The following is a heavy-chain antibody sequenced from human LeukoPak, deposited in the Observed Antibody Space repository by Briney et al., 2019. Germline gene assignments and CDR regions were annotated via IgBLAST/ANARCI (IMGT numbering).Heavy chain of an antibody. CDR1: GFTFSSYA. V-gene: IGHV3-23*01. CDR2: ISGSGSST. Sequence: PGGSLRLSCVASGFTFSSYAMSWVRQAPGKGLEWVSAISGSGSSTYYADSVKGRFTISRDNSKNTLYLQMNSLRAEDTAVYYCAKDRGGAYYESSVDIWGQGTMVTVSS. D-gene: IGHD3-22*01. J-gene: IGHJ3*02. CDR3: AKDRGGAYYESSVDI.